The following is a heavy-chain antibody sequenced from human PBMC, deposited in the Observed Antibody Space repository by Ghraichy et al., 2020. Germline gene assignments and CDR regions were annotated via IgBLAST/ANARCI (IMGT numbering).Heavy chain of an antibody. V-gene: IGHV3-48*01. D-gene: IGHD3-3*01. Sequence: GGYLRLSCAIGGFTFSSCSMNRVRQAPGKGLEWVSYISSSSVTKYYADSVNGRFTISRDNAKSLLFLQMNSLTAEDTAIYYCAGSIGDVSARYLDYWGQGTLVTGPS. CDR2: ISSSSVTK. CDR1: GFTFSSCS. CDR3: AGSIGDVSARYLDY. J-gene: IGHJ4*02.